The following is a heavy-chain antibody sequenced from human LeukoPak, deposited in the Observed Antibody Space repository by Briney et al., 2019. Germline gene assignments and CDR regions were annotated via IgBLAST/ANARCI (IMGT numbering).Heavy chain of an antibody. V-gene: IGHV1-2*02. CDR3: ARHPGKVTNDWYFDL. D-gene: IGHD4-23*01. CDR1: GYTFTGYY. CDR2: INPNSGGT. Sequence: GASVKVSCKASGYTFTGYYMHWVRQAPGQGLEWMGWINPNSGGTNYAQKFQGRVTMTRDTSITTAYMELSGLSSDDTAVYYCARHPGKVTNDWYFDLWGRGTLVTVSS. J-gene: IGHJ2*01.